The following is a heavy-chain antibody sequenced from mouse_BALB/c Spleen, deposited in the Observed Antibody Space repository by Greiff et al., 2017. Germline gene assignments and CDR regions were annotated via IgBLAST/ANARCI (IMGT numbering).Heavy chain of an antibody. CDR1: GYTFTSYY. CDR3: TRDGNYRYYAMDY. J-gene: IGHJ4*01. V-gene: IGHV1S81*02. Sequence: QVQLQQSGAELVKPGASVKLSCKASGYTFTSYYMYWVKQRPGQGLEWIGEINPSNGGTNFNEKFKSKATLTVDKSSSTAYMQLSSLTSEDSAVYYCTRDGNYRYYAMDYWGQGTSVTVSS. CDR2: INPSNGGT. D-gene: IGHD2-1*01.